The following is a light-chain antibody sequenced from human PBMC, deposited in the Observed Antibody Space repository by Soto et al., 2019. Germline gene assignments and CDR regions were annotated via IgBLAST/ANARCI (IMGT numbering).Light chain of an antibody. CDR3: QQSFGPPYT. Sequence: DIQMTQSPSSLSASVGDRVTISCRASQSLGRRLTWYQQKPGEAPKLLIYETSNLQNGVPSRFSGSGSETDFPLTINSLQPEDFATYYCQQSFGPPYTFGQGTKLE. CDR2: ETS. V-gene: IGKV1-39*01. J-gene: IGKJ2*01. CDR1: QSLGRR.